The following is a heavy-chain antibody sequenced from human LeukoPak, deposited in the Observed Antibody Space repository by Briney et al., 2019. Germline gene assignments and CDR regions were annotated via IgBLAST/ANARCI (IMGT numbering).Heavy chain of an antibody. D-gene: IGHD6-13*01. Sequence: KPSETLSLTCAVYGGSFSGYYWSWIRQPPGKGLEWIGEINHSGSTNYNPALKRRVTISVDTSKNQFSLKLSSVTAADTAVYYCARGVISSSQDGVSDYWGQGTLVTVSS. CDR1: GGSFSGYY. CDR3: ARGVISSSQDGVSDY. J-gene: IGHJ4*02. CDR2: INHSGST. V-gene: IGHV4-34*01.